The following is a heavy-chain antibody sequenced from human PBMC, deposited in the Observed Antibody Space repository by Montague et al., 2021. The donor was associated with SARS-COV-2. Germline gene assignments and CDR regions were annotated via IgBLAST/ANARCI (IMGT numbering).Heavy chain of an antibody. V-gene: IGHV3-30*04. CDR2: IKYDGSNK. Sequence: SLRLSCAASGFTFSIYAMHWVRQAPGKGLEWVAVIKYDGSNKYYADSVKGRFTISRDNSKNTLYLQMNSLRAEDTAVYYCARDPDSSSWYDDAFDIWGQGTMVTVSS. D-gene: IGHD6-13*01. CDR3: ARDPDSSSWYDDAFDI. J-gene: IGHJ3*02. CDR1: GFTFSIYA.